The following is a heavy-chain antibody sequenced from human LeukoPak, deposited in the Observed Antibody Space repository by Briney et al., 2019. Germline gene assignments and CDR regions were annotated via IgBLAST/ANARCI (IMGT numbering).Heavy chain of an antibody. CDR3: ARGSGYYTY. Sequence: MTSETLSLTCAVYGGSFSGYYWSWIRQPPGKGLEWIGEINHSGSTNYNPSLKSRVTISVDTSKNQFSLKLSSVTAADTAVYYCARGSGYYTYWGQGTLVTVSS. CDR1: GGSFSGYY. J-gene: IGHJ4*02. V-gene: IGHV4-34*01. CDR2: INHSGST. D-gene: IGHD3-22*01.